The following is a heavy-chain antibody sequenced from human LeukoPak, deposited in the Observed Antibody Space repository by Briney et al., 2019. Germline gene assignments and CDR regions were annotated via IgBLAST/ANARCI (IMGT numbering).Heavy chain of an antibody. V-gene: IGHV1-58*01. CDR1: GFTFTSSA. Sequence: ASVKVSRKASGFTFTSSAVQWVRQARGQRLEWIGWIVVGSGNTNYAQKFQERVTITRDMSTSTAYMELSSLRSEDTAVYYCARADGQQLVAGGTLYERYWGQGTLVTVSS. CDR3: ARADGQQLVAGGTLYERY. CDR2: IVVGSGNT. J-gene: IGHJ4*02. D-gene: IGHD6-13*01.